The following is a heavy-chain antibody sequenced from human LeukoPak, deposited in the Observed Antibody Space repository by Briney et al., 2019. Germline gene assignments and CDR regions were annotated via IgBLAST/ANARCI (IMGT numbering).Heavy chain of an antibody. CDR3: ARDRGYCSSINCYIGGRPANWFDP. V-gene: IGHV1-18*01. CDR1: GYTFTNYG. D-gene: IGHD2-2*02. CDR2: ISTYNGDT. Sequence: ASVKVSCKASGYTFTNYGISWVRQAPGQGLGWMGWISTYNGDTFFGQKLQGRVTMTTDTSTSTAYLELRSLRSDDTAVYYCARDRGYCSSINCYIGGRPANWFDPWGQGTLVTVSS. J-gene: IGHJ5*02.